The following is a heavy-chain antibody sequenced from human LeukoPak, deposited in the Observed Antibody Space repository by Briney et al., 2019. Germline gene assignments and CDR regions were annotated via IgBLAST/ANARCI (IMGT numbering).Heavy chain of an antibody. Sequence: GGSLRLSCAASGFTFTSYPMTWVRQAPGKGLEWVATIASDGFMAYYADSLKGRFAISRDNSQQTIYLQMNSLRADDTAVYHCAKDLFLFFGDTRGQGTLVTVSS. V-gene: IGHV3-23*01. CDR1: GFTFTSYP. CDR2: IASDGFMA. CDR3: AKDLFLFFGDT. D-gene: IGHD3/OR15-3a*01. J-gene: IGHJ5*02.